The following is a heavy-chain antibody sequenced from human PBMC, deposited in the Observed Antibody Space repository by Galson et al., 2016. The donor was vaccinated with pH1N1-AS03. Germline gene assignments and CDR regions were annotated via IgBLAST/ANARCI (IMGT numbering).Heavy chain of an antibody. J-gene: IGHJ4*02. CDR2: IKQDGSEK. CDR3: AREIGGAGSY. Sequence: SLRLSCAASGFTFSSYWISWVRQAPGKGLEWVANIKQDGSEKYYVDSVKGRFTISRDNAKYSVYLQMNSLRAEDTAVYYCAREIGGAGSYRGQGTLVTVSS. V-gene: IGHV3-7*01. CDR1: GFTFSSYW. D-gene: IGHD6-13*01.